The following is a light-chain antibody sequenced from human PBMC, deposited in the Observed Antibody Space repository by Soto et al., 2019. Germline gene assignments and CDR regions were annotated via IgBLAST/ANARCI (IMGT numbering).Light chain of an antibody. CDR3: QYLKDAPTIT. V-gene: IGKV1D-8*03. J-gene: IGKJ5*01. CDR1: QGISIK. CDR2: AAS. Sequence: IWMTQCPFLLSASTGARVTTSCRVGQGISIKLAWFRQRPGKAPELLSYAASTLQSGVPSRFGGSESGTESSLTITSLQPEELSTYDGQYLKDAPTITVGPGTRLEIK.